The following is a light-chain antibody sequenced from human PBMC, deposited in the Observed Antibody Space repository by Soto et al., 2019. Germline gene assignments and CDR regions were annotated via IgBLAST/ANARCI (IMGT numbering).Light chain of an antibody. V-gene: IGKV1-5*01. Sequence: DIQMTQSPSTLSASVGDRVTITCRASQNVDHWVAWYQQKPGKAPKFLIYDASNLESGVPSRFSGRGSGTEFTLTISSLQPDDFATYYCQRYNSNYRTFGQGTRV. CDR2: DAS. CDR1: QNVDHW. J-gene: IGKJ1*01. CDR3: QRYNSNYRT.